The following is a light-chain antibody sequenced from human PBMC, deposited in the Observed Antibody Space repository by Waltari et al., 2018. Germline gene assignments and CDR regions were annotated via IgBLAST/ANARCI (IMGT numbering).Light chain of an antibody. CDR3: SSWDKNLVAVV. J-gene: IGLJ3*02. V-gene: IGLV10-54*04. CDR2: RND. CDR1: HNNVGNQG. Sequence: QAGLTQPTSVSRALGQTATVTCTGNHNNVGNQGVSWLQHHQGHPPKLLSYRNDNRPSGISERFSASRSGNTASLTITGLQPDDEADYYCSSWDKNLVAVVFGGGTKVTVL.